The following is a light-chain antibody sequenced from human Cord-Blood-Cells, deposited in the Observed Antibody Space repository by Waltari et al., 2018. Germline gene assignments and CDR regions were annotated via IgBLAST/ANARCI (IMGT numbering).Light chain of an antibody. CDR3: QQYNSYPT. CDR1: QSLSGW. V-gene: IGKV1-5*03. CDR2: EAS. J-gene: IGKJ5*01. Sequence: DLQMTQSPSTLSASVGDRVTITCRASQSLSGWLACYQQKPRTAPKHLFYEASSLESGVPSMFSGSGSGTEFTLTISSLQPDDFATYYCQQYNSYPTFGQGTRLEIK.